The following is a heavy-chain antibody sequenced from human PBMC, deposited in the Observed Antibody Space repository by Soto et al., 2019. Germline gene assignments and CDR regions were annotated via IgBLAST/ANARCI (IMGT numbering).Heavy chain of an antibody. J-gene: IGHJ4*02. CDR2: ISYSSTYI. V-gene: IGHV3-21*01. CDR3: ASDVGDYFNY. Sequence: GGSLRLSCAASGFTFSSHTMNWFRQAPGKGLEWVSSISYSSTYIYYTDSVKGRFTISRDNAKNSLYLQMTSLRAEDTALYYCASDVGDYFNYWGQGTRVTVSS. D-gene: IGHD4-17*01. CDR1: GFTFSSHT.